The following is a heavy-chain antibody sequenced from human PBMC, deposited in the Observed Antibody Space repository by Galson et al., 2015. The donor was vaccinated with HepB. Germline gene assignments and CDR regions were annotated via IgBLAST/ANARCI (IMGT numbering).Heavy chain of an antibody. CDR1: GFTFSSYA. CDR2: ISGSGGST. D-gene: IGHD3-16*01. Sequence: SLRLSCAASGFTFSSYAMSWVRQAPGKGLEWVPAISGSGGSTYYADSVKGRFTISRDNSKNTLYLQMNSLRAEDTAVYYCCRAVSPYYYYYYMDVWGKGTTVTVSS. J-gene: IGHJ6*03. V-gene: IGHV3-23*01. CDR3: CRAVSPYYYYYYMDV.